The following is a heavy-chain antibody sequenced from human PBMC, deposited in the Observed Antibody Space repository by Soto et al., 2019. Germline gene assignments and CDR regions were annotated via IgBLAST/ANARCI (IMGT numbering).Heavy chain of an antibody. CDR2: IIPLLTAP. CDR1: GGTFGHYA. D-gene: IGHD2-15*01. Sequence: QLVQSGAEVKKPGSSVTVSCKASGGTFGHYAISWVRQAPGQGLEWMGGIIPLLTAPHYAQRFQGRLTITADRTTNTAYMELSSLRADDTAVYFGARDLVGDCSGEDCYEAAFNYYGMDVGGQGTTVTVSS. CDR3: ARDLVGDCSGEDCYEAAFNYYGMDV. J-gene: IGHJ6*02. V-gene: IGHV1-69*06.